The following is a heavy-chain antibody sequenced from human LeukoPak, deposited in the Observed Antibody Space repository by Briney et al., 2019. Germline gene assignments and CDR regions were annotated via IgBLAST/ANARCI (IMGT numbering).Heavy chain of an antibody. V-gene: IGHV1-8*01. Sequence: ASVKVSCKASGYTFTSYDINWVRQATGQGLEWMGWMNPSSANTGYAQKFQGRVTMTRNTSISTAYMELSSLRSEDTAVYYCARGRGYCTNGVCHRRFDYSGQGTLVTVSS. J-gene: IGHJ4*02. CDR1: GYTFTSYD. CDR3: ARGRGYCTNGVCHRRFDY. D-gene: IGHD2-8*01. CDR2: MNPSSANT.